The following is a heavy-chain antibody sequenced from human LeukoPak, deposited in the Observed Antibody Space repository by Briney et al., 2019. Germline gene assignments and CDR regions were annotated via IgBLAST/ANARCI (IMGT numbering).Heavy chain of an antibody. CDR3: ARDKGPYWYFDL. V-gene: IGHV4-59*01. CDR1: GGSISSYY. Sequence: PSETLSLTCTVSGGSISSYYWSWIRQPPGKGLEWIGYIYYSGSTNHNPSLKSRVTISVDTSKNQISLKLTSVTAADAAVYYCARDKGPYWYFDLWGRGTLVTVSS. J-gene: IGHJ2*01. CDR2: IYYSGST.